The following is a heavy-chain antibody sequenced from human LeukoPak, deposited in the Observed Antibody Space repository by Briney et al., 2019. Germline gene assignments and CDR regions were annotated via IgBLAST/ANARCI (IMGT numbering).Heavy chain of an antibody. V-gene: IGHV3-33*01. CDR1: GFTFGSYG. D-gene: IGHD4-17*01. Sequence: GGSLRLSCAASGFTFGSYGMHWVRQAPGKGLEWVAVIWYDGSNKYYADSVKGRFTISRDNSKNTLYLQMNSLRVEDTAVYYCGTWTTVASYFDYWGQGTLVTVSS. CDR3: GTWTTVASYFDY. CDR2: IWYDGSNK. J-gene: IGHJ4*02.